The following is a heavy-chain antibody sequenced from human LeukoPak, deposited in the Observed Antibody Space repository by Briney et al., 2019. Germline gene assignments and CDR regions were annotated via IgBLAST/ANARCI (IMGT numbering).Heavy chain of an antibody. Sequence: SETLSLTCTVSGGSISSGSYYWSWIRQPAGKGLEWIGRIYTSGSTNYNPSLKSRVTMSVDTSKNQFSLKLSSVTAADTAVYYCARASLDDYGDYGYYYYYMDVWGKGTTVTISS. CDR3: ARASLDDYGDYGYYYYYMDV. D-gene: IGHD4-17*01. CDR1: GGSISSGSYY. J-gene: IGHJ6*03. CDR2: IYTSGST. V-gene: IGHV4-61*02.